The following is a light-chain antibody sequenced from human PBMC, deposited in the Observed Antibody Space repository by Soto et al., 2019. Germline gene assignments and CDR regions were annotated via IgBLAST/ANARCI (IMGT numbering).Light chain of an antibody. J-gene: IGKJ2*01. CDR3: QQYTNWPYT. Sequence: EIVMMQSPATLSVSPRERATLSCRASQALGNNLAWYQHKPGQAPRLLIYGASTRATGVPVRFSGSGSETEFTLSISSLQSDDLAVYYCQQYTNWPYTFGQWTKLEIE. CDR1: QALGNN. CDR2: GAS. V-gene: IGKV3-15*01.